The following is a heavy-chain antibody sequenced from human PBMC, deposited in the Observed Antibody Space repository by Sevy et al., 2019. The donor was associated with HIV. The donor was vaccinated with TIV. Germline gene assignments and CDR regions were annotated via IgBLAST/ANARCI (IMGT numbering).Heavy chain of an antibody. J-gene: IGHJ4*02. CDR1: GFTFSSYA. CDR3: ARDLDSSTLYYFDY. V-gene: IGHV3-30-3*01. CDR2: ISYDGSNK. D-gene: IGHD6-13*01. Sequence: GGSLRLSCAASGFTFSSYAMHWVRQAPGKGLEGVAVISYDGSNKYYADSVKGRFTISRDNSKNTLYLQMNSLRAEDTAVYYCARDLDSSTLYYFDYWGQGTLVTVSS.